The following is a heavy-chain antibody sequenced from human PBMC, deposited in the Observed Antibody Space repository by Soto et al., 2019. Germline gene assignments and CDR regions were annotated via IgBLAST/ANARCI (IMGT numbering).Heavy chain of an antibody. J-gene: IGHJ4*02. CDR1: GGSISSSTYH. Sequence: QLQLQESGPGLVKPSETLSLTCTVSGGSISSSTYHWAWIRQPPGTGLEWIASIYYTGTTYYSPSLKSRVTISVDTSKNHFSLKLSSVTAADTAVYYCSRERESASEHWGQGTLVTVSS. CDR2: IYYTGTT. CDR3: SRERESASEH. V-gene: IGHV4-39*02.